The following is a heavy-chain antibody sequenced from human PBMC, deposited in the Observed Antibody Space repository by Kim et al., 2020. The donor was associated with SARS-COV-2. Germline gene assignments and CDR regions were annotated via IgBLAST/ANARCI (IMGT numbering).Heavy chain of an antibody. CDR2: PSCGSK. CDR3: ARSGMDV. V-gene: IGHV1-46*01. J-gene: IGHJ6*02. Sequence: PSCGSKSYAQKFQGRVAITTDTSTSTVYLELSSQRSEDTAVYYCARSGMDVWGQGTTVTVSS.